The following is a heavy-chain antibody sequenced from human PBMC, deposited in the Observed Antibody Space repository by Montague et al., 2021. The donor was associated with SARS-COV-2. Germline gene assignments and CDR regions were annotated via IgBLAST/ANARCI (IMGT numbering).Heavy chain of an antibody. CDR2: ISYDGSNK. CDR3: ARDRGMITFGGVIVTDGMDV. V-gene: IGHV3-30-3*01. CDR1: GFTFSSYA. Sequence: SLRLSCAASGFTFSSYAMHWVRQAPGKGLEWVAVISYDGSNKYYADSXKGRFTISRDNSKNTLYLQMNSLRAEDTAVYYCARDRGMITFGGVIVTDGMDVWGQGTTVTVSS. J-gene: IGHJ6*02. D-gene: IGHD3-16*02.